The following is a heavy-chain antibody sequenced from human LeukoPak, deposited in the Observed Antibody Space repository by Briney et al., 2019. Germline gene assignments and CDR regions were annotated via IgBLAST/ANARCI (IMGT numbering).Heavy chain of an antibody. V-gene: IGHV3-21*01. J-gene: IGHJ4*02. CDR2: ISSSSSYI. CDR1: GFTFSSYS. Sequence: GGSLRLSCAASGFTFSSYSMNWVRQAPGKGLEWVSSISSSSSYIYYADSVKGRFTISRDNAKNSLYLQMNSLRAEDTAVYYCAKDQPYYYDSSGYPDYWGQGTLVTVSS. D-gene: IGHD3-22*01. CDR3: AKDQPYYYDSSGYPDY.